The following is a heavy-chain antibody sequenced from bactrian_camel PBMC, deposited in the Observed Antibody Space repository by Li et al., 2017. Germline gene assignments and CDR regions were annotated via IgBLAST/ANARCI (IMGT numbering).Heavy chain of an antibody. J-gene: IGHJ4*01. D-gene: IGHD3*01. Sequence: QLVESGGGSVQAGGSLRLSCAASAYTDSTYCMGWFRQAPGKQREGVATIRSDGSTSYADSVKGRFTISKDNAKNTLYLQMNGLKPEDTAMYYCAAVSKGRHCRLGLNLNFWGQGTQVTVS. CDR1: AYTDSTYC. V-gene: IGHV3S53*01. CDR2: IRSDGST. CDR3: AAVSKGRHCRLGLNLNF.